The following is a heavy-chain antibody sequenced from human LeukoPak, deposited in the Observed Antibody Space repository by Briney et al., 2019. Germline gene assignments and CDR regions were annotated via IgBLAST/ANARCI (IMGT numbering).Heavy chain of an antibody. Sequence: ASVRVSCKASGYTFTGYYMHWVRQAPGQGLEWMGWINPNSGGTNYAQKFQGRVTMTRDTSISTAYMELSRLRSDDTAVYYCARDREDTAMMGDWGQGTLATVSS. V-gene: IGHV1-2*02. D-gene: IGHD5-18*01. CDR3: ARDREDTAMMGD. J-gene: IGHJ4*02. CDR2: INPNSGGT. CDR1: GYTFTGYY.